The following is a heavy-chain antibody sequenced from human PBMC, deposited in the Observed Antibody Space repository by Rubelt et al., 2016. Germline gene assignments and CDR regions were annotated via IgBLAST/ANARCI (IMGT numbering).Heavy chain of an antibody. J-gene: IGHJ4*02. CDR1: GFTFSSYS. D-gene: IGHD6-6*01. CDR2: IKQDGSEK. V-gene: IGHV3-7*01. Sequence: GESGGGLVQPGGSLRLSCAASGFTFSSYSMNWVRQAPGKGLEWVANIKQDGSEKYYVDSVKGRFTISRDNAKNSLYLQMNSLRAEDTAVYYCARARPSIAIDYWGQGTLVTVSS. CDR3: ARARPSIAIDY.